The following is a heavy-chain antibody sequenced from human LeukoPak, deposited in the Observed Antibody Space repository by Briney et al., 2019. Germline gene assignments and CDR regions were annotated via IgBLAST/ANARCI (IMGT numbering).Heavy chain of an antibody. Sequence: PSETLSLTCTVSGGSISSHYWSWIRQPPGKGLEWIGYIYYSGSTNYNPSLKSRVTISVDTSKNQFSLKLSSVTAADTAVYYCARVNGSRWYEYYYYMDVWGKGTTVTVSS. J-gene: IGHJ6*03. CDR3: ARVNGSRWYEYYYYMDV. CDR2: IYYSGST. V-gene: IGHV4-59*11. D-gene: IGHD6-13*01. CDR1: GGSISSHY.